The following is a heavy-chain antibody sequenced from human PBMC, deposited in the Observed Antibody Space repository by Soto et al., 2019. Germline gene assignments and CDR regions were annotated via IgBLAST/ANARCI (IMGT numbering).Heavy chain of an antibody. CDR2: IYYSGST. J-gene: IGHJ4*02. V-gene: IGHV4-39*01. Sequence: SVVDGSSIGRSCYRGWISQPPGKGLEWIGSIYYSGSTYYNPSLKSQVTISVDKSKNQFSLKLSSVTAADTAAYYCARLEGLATISYYFDYWGQGTLVTVSS. CDR3: ARLEGLATISYYFDY. CDR1: DGSSIGRSCY. D-gene: IGHD3-9*01.